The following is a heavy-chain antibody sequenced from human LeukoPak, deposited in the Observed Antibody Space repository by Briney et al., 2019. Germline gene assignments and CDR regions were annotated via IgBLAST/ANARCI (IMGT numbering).Heavy chain of an antibody. V-gene: IGHV3-23*01. CDR2: TTGGGGYT. CDR3: AELGITMIGGV. Sequence: GGSLRLSCAASGFTFSSYGMSWVRQAPGKGLEWVSATTGGGGYTYYADSVKGRFTISRDNSKNTLYLQMNSLRAEDTAVYYCAELGITMIGGVWGKGTTVTISS. D-gene: IGHD3-10*02. CDR1: GFTFSSYG. J-gene: IGHJ6*04.